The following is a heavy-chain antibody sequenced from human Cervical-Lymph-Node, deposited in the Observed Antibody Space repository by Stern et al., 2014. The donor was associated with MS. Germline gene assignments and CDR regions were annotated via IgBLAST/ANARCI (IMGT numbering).Heavy chain of an antibody. CDR2: ISYVETDK. V-gene: IGHV3-30*04. CDR1: GFTFSDYP. D-gene: IGHD3/OR15-3a*01. CDR3: ARDRSGLGDY. Sequence: VQLVESGGGVVQPGRSLRLSCAASGFTFSDYPMHWVRQTPGKGLEWVAVISYVETDKFYADSVKGRFTISRDNSNNTLYLQMNSLRSEDTAVYHCARDRSGLGDYWGQGTLVTVSS. J-gene: IGHJ4*02.